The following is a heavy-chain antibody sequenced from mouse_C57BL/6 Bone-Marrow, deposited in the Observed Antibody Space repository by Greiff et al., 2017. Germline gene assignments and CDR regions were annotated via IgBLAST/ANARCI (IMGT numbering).Heavy chain of an antibody. J-gene: IGHJ2*01. Sequence: QVQLQQPGAELVKPGASVKMSCEASGYTFTSYWITWVKQRPGQGLEWIGDIYPGSGSTNYNEKFKSKATLTVDTSSSTDYMQLSSLKSEDSAVYYCARGKIGGVREGDWGQGTTLTVSS. CDR1: GYTFTSYW. D-gene: IGHD1-1*02. V-gene: IGHV1-55*01. CDR2: IYPGSGST. CDR3: ARGKIGGVREGD.